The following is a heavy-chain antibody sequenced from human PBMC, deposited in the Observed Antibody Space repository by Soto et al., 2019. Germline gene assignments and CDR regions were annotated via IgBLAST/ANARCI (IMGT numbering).Heavy chain of an antibody. Sequence: ASVKVSCKASGGTFSSYAISWLRQAPGQGLEWMGWISAYNGNTNYAQKLQGRVTMTTDTSTSTAYMELRSLRSDDTAVYYCARGGGYYYDSSGYYKTPKPYNWFDPWGQGTLVTVSS. V-gene: IGHV1-18*01. CDR1: GGTFSSYA. D-gene: IGHD3-22*01. CDR2: ISAYNGNT. J-gene: IGHJ5*02. CDR3: ARGGGYYYDSSGYYKTPKPYNWFDP.